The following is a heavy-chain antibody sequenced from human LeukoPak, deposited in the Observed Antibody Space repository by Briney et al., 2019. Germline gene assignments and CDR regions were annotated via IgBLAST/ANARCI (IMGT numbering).Heavy chain of an antibody. CDR2: IIPIFGTA. CDR3: ARGVIGYSYGSPLYYFDY. V-gene: IGHV1-69*05. D-gene: IGHD5-18*01. Sequence: SVKVSCKASGGTFSSYAISWVRQAPGQGLEWMGGIIPIFGTANYAQKFQGRVTITTDESTSTAYMQLSSLRSEDTAVYYCARGVIGYSYGSPLYYFDYWGQGTLVTVSS. CDR1: GGTFSSYA. J-gene: IGHJ4*02.